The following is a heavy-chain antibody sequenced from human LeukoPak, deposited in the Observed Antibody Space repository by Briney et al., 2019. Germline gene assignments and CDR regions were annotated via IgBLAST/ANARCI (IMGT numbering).Heavy chain of an antibody. CDR2: ISYDGSNK. Sequence: GGSLRLSCAASGFTFSSHAMSWVRQAPGKGLEWVAVISYDGSNKYYADSVKGRFTISRDNSKNTLYLQMNSLRAEDTAVYYCARDQAIVVVPAAADYWGQGTLVTVSS. J-gene: IGHJ4*02. CDR1: GFTFSSHA. CDR3: ARDQAIVVVPAAADY. V-gene: IGHV3-30-3*01. D-gene: IGHD2-2*01.